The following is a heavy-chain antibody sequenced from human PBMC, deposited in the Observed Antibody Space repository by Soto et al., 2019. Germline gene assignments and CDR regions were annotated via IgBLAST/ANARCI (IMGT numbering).Heavy chain of an antibody. D-gene: IGHD6-13*01. CDR1: GGSISSYY. J-gene: IGHJ5*02. V-gene: IGHV4-59*01. CDR2: IYYSGST. Sequence: GHPSETLSLTCTVSGGSISSYYWSWIRQPPGKGLEWIGYIYYSGSTNYNPSLKSRVTISVDTSKNQFSLKLSSVTAADTAVYYCARRGGARRAAGVNWFDPWGQGTLVTVSS. CDR3: ARRGGARRAAGVNWFDP.